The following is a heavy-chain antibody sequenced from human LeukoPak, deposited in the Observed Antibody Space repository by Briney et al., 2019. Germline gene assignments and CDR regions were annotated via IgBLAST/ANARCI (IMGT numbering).Heavy chain of an antibody. J-gene: IGHJ4*02. D-gene: IGHD1-14*01. CDR1: GYTLTELF. Sequence: ASVKVSCKVSGYTLTELFMHWVRQAPGQGLEWMGWINPNSGGKNYAQTFQGRVTMTRDTSITTAYLELSRLRSDDTAVYYRARIGYNHYFDYWGQGTLVTVSS. CDR2: INPNSGGK. CDR3: ARIGYNHYFDY. V-gene: IGHV1-2*02.